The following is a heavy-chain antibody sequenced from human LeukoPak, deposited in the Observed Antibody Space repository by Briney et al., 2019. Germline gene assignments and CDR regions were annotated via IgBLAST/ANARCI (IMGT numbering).Heavy chain of an antibody. D-gene: IGHD2-8*01. CDR1: GVSISSSNSY. CDR3: ASGRMRSGWFDP. J-gene: IGHJ5*01. Sequence: SETLSLTCTVSGVSISSSNSYWGWIRQPPGTGLEWIGSIYYSGNTYYNASLKSQVSISIDTSKNQFSLKLSSVTAADTAVYYCASGRMRSGWFDPWGQGTLVTVSS. CDR2: IYYSGNT. V-gene: IGHV4-39*01.